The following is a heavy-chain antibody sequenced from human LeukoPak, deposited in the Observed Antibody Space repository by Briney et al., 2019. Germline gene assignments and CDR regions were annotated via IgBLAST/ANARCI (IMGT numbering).Heavy chain of an antibody. CDR1: GGSISSSSYF. Sequence: PSGTLSLTCTVSGGSISSSSYFWGWIRQPPGKGLEWIGYIYYRGSTNYNPSLKSRVTFSVDTSKNQFSLKLNSVTAADTAVYYCARGGDYGDLRYFDYWGQGTLVTVSS. D-gene: IGHD4-17*01. CDR3: ARGGDYGDLRYFDY. V-gene: IGHV4-61*05. CDR2: IYYRGST. J-gene: IGHJ4*02.